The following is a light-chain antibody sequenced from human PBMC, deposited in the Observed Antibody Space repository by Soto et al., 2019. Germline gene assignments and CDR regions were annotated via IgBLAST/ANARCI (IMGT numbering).Light chain of an antibody. Sequence: SYELTQPPSVSVSPGQTARITCSGAALPSQYAHWYQQKPGQAPMLVIYKYTERPSGIPERFSGSRSGTAITLTISGVQADDEADYFCQSADSSGPYLLFGGGTKLTVL. CDR3: QSADSSGPYLL. J-gene: IGLJ3*02. CDR1: ALPSQY. V-gene: IGLV3-25*03. CDR2: KYT.